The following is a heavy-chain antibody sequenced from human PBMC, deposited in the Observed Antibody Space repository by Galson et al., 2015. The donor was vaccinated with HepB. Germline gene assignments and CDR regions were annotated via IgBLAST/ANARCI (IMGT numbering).Heavy chain of an antibody. CDR3: ARDGPPRIAARPRPLDY. J-gene: IGHJ4*02. Sequence: LRLSCAASGFTFSSYWMSWVRQAPGKGLEWVANIKQDGSEKYYVDSVKGRFTISRDNAKNSLYLQMNSLRAEDTAVYYCARDGPPRIAARPRPLDYWGQGTLVTVSS. V-gene: IGHV3-7*01. D-gene: IGHD6-6*01. CDR2: IKQDGSEK. CDR1: GFTFSSYW.